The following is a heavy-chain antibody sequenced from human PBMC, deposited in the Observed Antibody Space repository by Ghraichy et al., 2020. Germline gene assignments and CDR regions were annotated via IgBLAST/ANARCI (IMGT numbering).Heavy chain of an antibody. V-gene: IGHV4-61*09. Sequence: SETLSPTCTVSGVSVSSFSDSWSWIRQPAGKGLEWIGHIYTSGAPNYNPSLKSRVTMSLDTSKNQFSLELSSVTAADTALYYCVRTDYGDYYMDVWGQGTTVTVSS. CDR1: GVSVSSFSDS. J-gene: IGHJ6*02. CDR2: IYTSGAP. D-gene: IGHD4-17*01. CDR3: VRTDYGDYYMDV.